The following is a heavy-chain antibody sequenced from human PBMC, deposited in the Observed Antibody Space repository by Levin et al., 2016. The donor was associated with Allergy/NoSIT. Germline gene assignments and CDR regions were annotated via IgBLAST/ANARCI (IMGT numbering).Heavy chain of an antibody. V-gene: IGHV4-61*01. CDR3: ARAGGGMVYAIDY. D-gene: IGHD2-8*01. Sequence: SEILSLTCTVSGGSVSGTYYWSWIRQPPGKGLEWIGYIYYTGSTNCNPSLKSRVTISVDTSKSQFSLKLSSVTAADTAVYYCARAGGGMVYAIDYWGQGTLVTVSS. J-gene: IGHJ4*02. CDR2: IYYTGST. CDR1: GGSVSGTYY.